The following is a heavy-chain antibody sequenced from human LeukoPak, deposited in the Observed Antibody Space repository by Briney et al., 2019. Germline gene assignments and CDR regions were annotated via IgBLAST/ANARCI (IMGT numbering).Heavy chain of an antibody. CDR3: VKDVGGSYAFDY. J-gene: IGHJ4*02. Sequence: GGSLRLSCVASGFTFSNYWMHWVRQAPGKGLEYVSGINDNGGRTHYGDSVKGRFSISRDNSKNTLHLQMSTLRAEDTALYYCVKDVGGSYAFDYWGQGILVTVAS. CDR2: INDNGGRT. D-gene: IGHD1-26*01. V-gene: IGHV3-64D*09. CDR1: GFTFSNYW.